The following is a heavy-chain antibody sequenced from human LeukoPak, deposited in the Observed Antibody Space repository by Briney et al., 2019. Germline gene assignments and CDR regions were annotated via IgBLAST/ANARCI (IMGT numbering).Heavy chain of an antibody. V-gene: IGHV3-48*01. CDR3: ARGAQTMGNDC. CDR2: ISSSSSTI. CDR1: GFTFSSYS. J-gene: IGHJ4*02. D-gene: IGHD3-3*01. Sequence: GGSLRLSCAASGFTFSSYSMNWVRQAPGKGLEWVSYISSSSSTIYYADSVKGRFTISRDNAKNSLYLQMNSLRAEDTAVYYCARGAQTMGNDCWGQGTLVTVSS.